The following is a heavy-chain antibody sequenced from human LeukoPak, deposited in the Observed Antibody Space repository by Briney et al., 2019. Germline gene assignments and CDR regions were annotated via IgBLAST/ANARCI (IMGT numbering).Heavy chain of an antibody. CDR1: GGSISSYY. CDR2: IYYSGST. Sequence: PSETLSLTCTVSGGSISSYYWSWIRQPPGTGLEWIGYIYYSGSTNYNPSLKSRVTISVDKSKNQFSLKLSSVTAADTAVYYCARDYYDSSGYYRLDYWGQGTLVTVSS. V-gene: IGHV4-59*12. D-gene: IGHD3-22*01. CDR3: ARDYYDSSGYYRLDY. J-gene: IGHJ4*02.